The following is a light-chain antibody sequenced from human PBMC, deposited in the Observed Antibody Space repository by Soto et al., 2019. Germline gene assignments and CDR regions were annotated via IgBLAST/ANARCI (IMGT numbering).Light chain of an antibody. V-gene: IGLV1-40*01. Sequence: QSVLTQPPSMSGAPGQRVTISCTGSSSNIGAGYDVHWYQLLPGTAPKLLIYGNTTRPSVVPDRFSGSKSGTSASLAITGLRAEDEADYYCQSHDSSLNSWVFGGGTKLTVL. J-gene: IGLJ3*02. CDR2: GNT. CDR3: QSHDSSLNSWV. CDR1: SSNIGAGYD.